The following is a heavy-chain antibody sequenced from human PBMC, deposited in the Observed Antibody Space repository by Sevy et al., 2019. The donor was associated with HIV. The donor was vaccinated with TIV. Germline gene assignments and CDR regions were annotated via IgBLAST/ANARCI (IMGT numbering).Heavy chain of an antibody. CDR3: ARQRKGGYGPFFDY. CDR2: IYYSGST. Sequence: SETLSLTCTVSGGSISSSSYYWGWIRQPPGKGLEWIGSIYYSGSTYYNPSLKSRVTISVDTSKNQFSLRLSSVTAADTALYYCARQRKGGYGPFFDYWGQGTLVTVSS. CDR1: GGSISSSSYY. V-gene: IGHV4-39*01. J-gene: IGHJ4*02. D-gene: IGHD5-18*01.